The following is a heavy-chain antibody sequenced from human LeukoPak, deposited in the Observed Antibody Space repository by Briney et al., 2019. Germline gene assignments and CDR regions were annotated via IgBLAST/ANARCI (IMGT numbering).Heavy chain of an antibody. CDR2: IYYSGST. V-gene: IGHV4-31*03. J-gene: IGHJ4*02. D-gene: IGHD3-10*01. CDR1: GGSISSGGYY. Sequence: SQTLSLTCTVSGGSISSGGYYWSWIRQHLGKGLEWIGYIYYSGSTYYNPSLKSRVTISVDTSKNQFSLKLSSVTAADTAVYYCARASWGYYGSGSYFRWNYYFDYWGQGTLVTVSS. CDR3: ARASWGYYGSGSYFRWNYYFDY.